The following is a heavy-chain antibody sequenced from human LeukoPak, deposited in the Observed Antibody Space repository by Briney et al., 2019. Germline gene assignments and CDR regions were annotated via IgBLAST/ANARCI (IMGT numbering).Heavy chain of an antibody. CDR2: INHSGST. Sequence: PSETLSLTCAVYGGSFSGYYWSWIRQPPGKGLEWIGEINHSGSTNYNPSLKSRVTISVDTSKNQFSLKLSSVTAADTAVYYCARRGRKLTMVRGVMNWFDPWGQGTLVTVSS. CDR3: ARRGRKLTMVRGVMNWFDP. J-gene: IGHJ5*02. CDR1: GGSFSGYY. D-gene: IGHD3-10*01. V-gene: IGHV4-34*01.